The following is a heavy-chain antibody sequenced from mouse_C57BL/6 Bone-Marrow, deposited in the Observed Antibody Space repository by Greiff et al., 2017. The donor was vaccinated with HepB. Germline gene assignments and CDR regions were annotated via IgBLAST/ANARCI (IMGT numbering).Heavy chain of an antibody. J-gene: IGHJ4*01. CDR1: GFTFSSYG. V-gene: IGHV5-6*01. Sequence: EVKLMESGGDLVKPGGSLKLSCAASGFTFSSYGMSWVRQTPDKRLEWVATISSGGSYTYYPDSVKGRFTISRDNAKNTLYLQMSSLKSEDTAMYYCARHRRGEPRTMDYWGQGTSVTVSS. CDR3: ARHRRGEPRTMDY. CDR2: ISSGGSYT.